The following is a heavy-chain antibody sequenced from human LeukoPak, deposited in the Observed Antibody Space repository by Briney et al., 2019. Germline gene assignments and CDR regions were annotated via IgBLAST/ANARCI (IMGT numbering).Heavy chain of an antibody. CDR1: EFTFSRYW. J-gene: IGHJ4*02. V-gene: IGHV3-7*01. D-gene: IGHD6-6*01. CDR3: ARDPSSLRDSFDY. Sequence: GGSLRLSCTASEFTFSRYWMNWVRQAPGKGLEWVANIKEDGSERYYVDSVKGRFTISRDNAKNSLYLQMNSLRAEDTAVYYCARDPSSLRDSFDYWGQGTLVTVSP. CDR2: IKEDGSER.